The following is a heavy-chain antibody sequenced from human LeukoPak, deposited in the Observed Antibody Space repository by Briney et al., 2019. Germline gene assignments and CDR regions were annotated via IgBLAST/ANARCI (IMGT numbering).Heavy chain of an antibody. CDR2: IIPILGIA. CDR3: AEDDSYYDILTGYSS. V-gene: IGHV1-69*02. CDR1: GGTFSSYT. J-gene: IGHJ4*02. Sequence: SVKVSCKASGGTFSSYTISWVRQAPGQGLEWMGRIIPILGIANYAQKFQGRVTITADKSTSTAYTELSSLRSEDTAVYYCAEDDSYYDILTGYSSWGQGTLVTVSS. D-gene: IGHD3-9*01.